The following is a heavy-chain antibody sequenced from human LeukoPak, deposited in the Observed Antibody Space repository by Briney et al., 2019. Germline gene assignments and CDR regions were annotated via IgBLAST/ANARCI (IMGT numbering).Heavy chain of an antibody. J-gene: IGHJ4*02. CDR2: ISWNSGSI. Sequence: PGGSLRLSCAASGFTFDDYAMHWVRQAPGKGLEWVSGISWNSGSIGYADSVKGRFTISRDNAKNSLYLQMNSLRAEDTALYYCAKDMRGGQQLAFDYWGQGTLVTVSS. D-gene: IGHD6-13*01. V-gene: IGHV3-9*01. CDR3: AKDMRGGQQLAFDY. CDR1: GFTFDDYA.